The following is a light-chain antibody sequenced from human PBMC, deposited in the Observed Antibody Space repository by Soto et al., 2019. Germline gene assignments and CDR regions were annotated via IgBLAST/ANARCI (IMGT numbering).Light chain of an antibody. V-gene: IGKV1-17*01. CDR2: AAS. Sequence: DIQMTQSPSSLSASVGDRVTITCRASQGIRNDLGWYQQKPGIAPKRLIYAASSLQSGVPSRFSGRESGTEFPLTISRLPPEDSGTYFCLQHTSYPLTFGGGTKVEI. J-gene: IGKJ4*01. CDR3: LQHTSYPLT. CDR1: QGIRND.